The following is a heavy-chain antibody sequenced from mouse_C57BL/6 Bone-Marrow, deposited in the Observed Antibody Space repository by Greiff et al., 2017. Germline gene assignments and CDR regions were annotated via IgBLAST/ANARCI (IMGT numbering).Heavy chain of an antibody. D-gene: IGHD1-1*01. CDR3: TIYYGSSYPLDFDY. V-gene: IGHV1-15*01. J-gene: IGHJ2*01. Sequence: VQLQQSGAELVRPGASVTLSCKASGYTFTDYEMHWVKQTPVHGLEWIGAIAPETGGTAYNQKFKGKAILTADKSSSTAYMELRSLTSEDSAVYYCTIYYGSSYPLDFDYWGQGTTLTVSS. CDR2: IAPETGGT. CDR1: GYTFTDYE.